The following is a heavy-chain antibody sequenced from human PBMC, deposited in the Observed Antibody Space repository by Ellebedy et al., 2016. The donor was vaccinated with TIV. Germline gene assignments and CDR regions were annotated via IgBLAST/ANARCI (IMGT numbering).Heavy chain of an antibody. CDR2: ISTSGSMT. CDR1: GFTFSSYS. CDR3: AREGYYSALDV. D-gene: IGHD6-13*01. J-gene: IGHJ6*02. Sequence: PGGSLRLSCAASGFTFSSYSMKWVRQAPGKGLEWVSYISTSGSMTSYTDSGKGRFTISRDNAKNSLYLQMNSLRAEDTAVYYCAREGYYSALDVWGQGTTVIVSS. V-gene: IGHV3-48*01.